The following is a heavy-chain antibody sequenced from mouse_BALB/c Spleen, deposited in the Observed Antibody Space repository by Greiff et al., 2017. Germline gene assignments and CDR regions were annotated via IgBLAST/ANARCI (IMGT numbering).Heavy chain of an antibody. D-gene: IGHD2-4*01. Sequence: LVKTGTSVKTSCKASGYSFTRYYIHWVKQSHGKSLEWIGWISCYNGGTSYNQKFRGKATFTLDTSSSTAYMQFNSLTSEDSAVYYCARGGDYDAFSAMDYWGQGTSVTVSS. CDR2: ISCYNGGT. CDR3: ARGGDYDAFSAMDY. CDR1: GYSFTRYY. V-gene: IGHV1S34*01. J-gene: IGHJ4*01.